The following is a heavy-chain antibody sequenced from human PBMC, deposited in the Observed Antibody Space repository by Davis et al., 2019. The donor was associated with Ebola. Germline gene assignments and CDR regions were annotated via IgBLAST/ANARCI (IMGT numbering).Heavy chain of an antibody. D-gene: IGHD3-3*01. V-gene: IGHV3-23*01. J-gene: IGHJ6*04. CDR2: ISGSGGST. Sequence: GGSLRLSCPASGFTFSDYYMSWIRQAPGKGLEWVSAISGSGGSTYYADSVKGRFTISRDNSKKTLYLQMNSLRAEDTAVYYCAKSGLSFGVVKYHYGMDVWGKGTTVTVSS. CDR1: GFTFSDYY. CDR3: AKSGLSFGVVKYHYGMDV.